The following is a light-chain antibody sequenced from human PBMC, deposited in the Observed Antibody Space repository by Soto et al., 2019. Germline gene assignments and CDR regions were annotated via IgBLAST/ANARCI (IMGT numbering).Light chain of an antibody. CDR2: GAS. CDR3: QQYGSSPLFP. Sequence: EIVLTQSPGTLSLSPGERATLSCRASQSVSSSYLAWYQQKPGQAPRLLIYGASSRATGIPDRFSGSGSGTDFTLTIIRLEPEDFAVYYCQQYGSSPLFPFGQGTKLEIK. CDR1: QSVSSSY. J-gene: IGKJ2*01. V-gene: IGKV3-20*01.